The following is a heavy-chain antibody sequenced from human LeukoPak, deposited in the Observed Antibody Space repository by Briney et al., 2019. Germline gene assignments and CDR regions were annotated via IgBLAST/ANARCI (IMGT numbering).Heavy chain of an antibody. V-gene: IGHV4-39*01. CDR1: GGSISSSSSY. J-gene: IGHJ4*01. Sequence: SETLSLTCTVSGGSISSSSSYWGWVRQPPGKGLEWIGSIYYSGSTYYSPSLKSRVTISVDTSKNQFSLKLSSVTAADTAVYYCARRRRSGYDHSGDFDYWGQGTLVTVSS. D-gene: IGHD5-12*01. CDR2: IYYSGST. CDR3: ARRRRSGYDHSGDFDY.